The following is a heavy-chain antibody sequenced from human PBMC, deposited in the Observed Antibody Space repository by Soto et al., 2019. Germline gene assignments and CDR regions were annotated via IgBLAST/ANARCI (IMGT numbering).Heavy chain of an antibody. Sequence: EVQLLESGGGLVQPGGSLRLSCVAPGITFSNYAMSWVRQAPGKGLEWVSTIGGSGGSTFNADSVKGRFTISRDNSMNTLYLQMNSLRAEDTAIYYCAKSSTNWYASYFDYWGQGTLVTVSS. CDR2: IGGSGGST. CDR3: AKSSTNWYASYFDY. V-gene: IGHV3-23*01. D-gene: IGHD6-13*01. CDR1: GITFSNYA. J-gene: IGHJ4*02.